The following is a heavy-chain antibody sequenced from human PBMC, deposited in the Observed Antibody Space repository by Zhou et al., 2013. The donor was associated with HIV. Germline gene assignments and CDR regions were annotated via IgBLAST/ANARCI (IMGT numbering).Heavy chain of an antibody. J-gene: IGHJ2*01. CDR1: GYTFTGYY. D-gene: IGHD6-19*01. CDR2: INPNSGGT. CDR3: ARDPRIAVAGPLMSADEEYWYFDL. V-gene: IGHV1-2*02. Sequence: QVQLVQSGAEVKKPGASVKVSCKASGYTFTGYYMHWVRQAPGQGLEWMGWINPNSGGTNYAQKFQGRVTMTRDTSISTAYMELSRLRSDDTAVYYCARDPRIAVAGPLMSADEEYWYFDLWGRGTLATVSS.